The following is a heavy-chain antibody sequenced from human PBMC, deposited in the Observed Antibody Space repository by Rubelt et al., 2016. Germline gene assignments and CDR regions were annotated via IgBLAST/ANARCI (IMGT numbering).Heavy chain of an antibody. V-gene: IGHV3-23*01. CDR1: YA. D-gene: IGHD3-10*01. CDR2: ISGGGGTT. Sequence: YAMSWVRQAPGKGLECVSGISGGGGTTYYADSVKGRFTISRDNSKNTLYLQMNSLRDEDTAVSYCARDGSSRPIEYWGQGTLVTVSS. J-gene: IGHJ4*02. CDR3: ARDGSSRPIEY.